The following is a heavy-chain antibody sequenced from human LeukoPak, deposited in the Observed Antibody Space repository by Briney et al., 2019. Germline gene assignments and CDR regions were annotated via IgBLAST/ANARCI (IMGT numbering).Heavy chain of an antibody. CDR2: VYYSGST. CDR3: ARSAPDILTADV. V-gene: IGHV4-59*01. Sequence: SETLSLTCSVSGASISRYYWSWIRQSPEKGPEWIGYVYYSGSTNYNPSLKSRVTISLDTSKNQFSLKLTSVTAADTAVYYCARSAPDILTADVWGKGTTVTVSS. D-gene: IGHD3-9*01. CDR1: GASISRYY. J-gene: IGHJ6*04.